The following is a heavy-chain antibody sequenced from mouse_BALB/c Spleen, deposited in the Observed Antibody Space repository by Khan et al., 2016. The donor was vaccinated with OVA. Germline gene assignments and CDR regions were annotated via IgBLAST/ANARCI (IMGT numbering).Heavy chain of an antibody. V-gene: IGHV1-26*01. CDR2: INPYNGVT. D-gene: IGHD1-2*01. J-gene: IGHJ3*01. CDR3: ARSGYGGFAY. CDR1: GYSFTDYT. Sequence: VQLKESGPELVKPGASMKISCKASGYSFTDYTMNWVKQSHGKSLEWIGLINPYNGVTSDNQRFKGKATLTVDKSSSTAYMELLSLTSGDSAVYYGARSGYGGFAYWGQGTLVTVSA.